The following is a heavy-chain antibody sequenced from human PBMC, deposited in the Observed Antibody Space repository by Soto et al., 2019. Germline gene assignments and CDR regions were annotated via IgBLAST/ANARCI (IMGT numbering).Heavy chain of an antibody. J-gene: IGHJ4*02. CDR2: ISGTSETI. V-gene: IGHV3-48*02. D-gene: IGHD2-21*01. CDR3: ATVYCRSDNCHFTH. CDR1: GFNFHTYT. Sequence: DVQLVESGGGLVKPGGSLRLSCAASGFNFHTYTMTWVRQAPGKGLEWVSYISGTSETIFYADSGKGRFTISRDNAKNSLYLQLNSLRDEETAVYYCATVYCRSDNCHFTHWGQGTLVTVSS.